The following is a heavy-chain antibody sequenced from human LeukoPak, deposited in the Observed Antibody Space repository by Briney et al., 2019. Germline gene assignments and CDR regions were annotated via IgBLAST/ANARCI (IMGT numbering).Heavy chain of an antibody. CDR3: ARPSLGYSSGADAFDI. D-gene: IGHD6-19*01. Sequence: PSETLSLTCTVSGGSISSYYWTWIRQPPGKGLEWIGYIYYSGSTNYNPSLKSRVTISVDTSENQFSLKLTSVTAADTAVYYCARPSLGYSSGADAFDIWGRGTMVTVSS. CDR1: GGSISSYY. V-gene: IGHV4-59*01. J-gene: IGHJ3*02. CDR2: IYYSGST.